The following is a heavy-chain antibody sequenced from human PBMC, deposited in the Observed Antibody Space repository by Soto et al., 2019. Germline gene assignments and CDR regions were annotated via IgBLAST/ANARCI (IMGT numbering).Heavy chain of an antibody. CDR1: GGTFSSYA. V-gene: IGHV1-69*05. CDR2: IIPIFGTA. D-gene: IGHD1-26*01. Sequence: GASVKVSCKASGGTFSSYAISWVRQAPGQGLEWMGGIIPIFGTANYAQKFQGRVTMTTDTSTSTAYMELRSLRSDDTAVYYCARLVGATGRVYFDYGGQGTLVTV. CDR3: ARLVGATGRVYFDY. J-gene: IGHJ4*02.